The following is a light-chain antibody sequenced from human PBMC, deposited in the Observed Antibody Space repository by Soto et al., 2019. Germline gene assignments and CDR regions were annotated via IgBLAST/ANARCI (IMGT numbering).Light chain of an antibody. J-gene: IGKJ1*01. V-gene: IGKV3-15*01. Sequence: EVVLTQSPGTLSLSPGERATLSCRASQSVSSSYLAWYQQKPGQTPRLLIYGASTRATGIPARFSGSGSGTEFTLTISSLQSEDFALYYCQQHNDWPTFGQGTKVDIK. CDR3: QQHNDWPT. CDR1: QSVSSSY. CDR2: GAS.